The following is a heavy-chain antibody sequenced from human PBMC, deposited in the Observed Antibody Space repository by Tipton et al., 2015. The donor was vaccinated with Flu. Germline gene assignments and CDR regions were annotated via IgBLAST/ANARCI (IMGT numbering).Heavy chain of an antibody. CDR1: GFTFSNHG. D-gene: IGHD4-17*01. CDR2: IWYDGSNK. Sequence: LSLTCAASGFTFSNHGMHWVRRAPGKGLEWVAVIWYDGSNKYYADSVKGRFTISRDISKNTLFLQMNILRVEDSALYYCARDSGDKGTTGWFDPWGLGTLVIVSS. J-gene: IGHJ5*02. V-gene: IGHV3-33*01. CDR3: ARDSGDKGTTGWFDP.